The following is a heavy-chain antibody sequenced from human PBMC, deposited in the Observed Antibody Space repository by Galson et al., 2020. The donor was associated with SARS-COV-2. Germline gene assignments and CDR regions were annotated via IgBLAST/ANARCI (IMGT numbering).Heavy chain of an antibody. CDR3: AKASVFNGYYMYYFDN. V-gene: IGHV3-23*01. J-gene: IGHJ4*02. Sequence: GGSLRLSCAASGFTFDNYAMSWVRRAPGEGLEWVSVISGGGFTTDYADSVKGRFTISRDNSKNTLYLQMNSLRAEDTAVYYCAKASVFNGYYMYYFDNWGQGTLVTVSS. D-gene: IGHD3-9*01. CDR1: GFTFDNYA. CDR2: ISGGGFTT.